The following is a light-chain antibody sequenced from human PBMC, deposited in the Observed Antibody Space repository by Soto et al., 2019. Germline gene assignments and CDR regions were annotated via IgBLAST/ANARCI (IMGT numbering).Light chain of an antibody. CDR1: QSVSSTY. CDR3: HQYASSPWT. V-gene: IGKV3-20*01. CDR2: DAS. J-gene: IGKJ1*01. Sequence: EIVLTQSPGTLSLSPGERANLSCRASQSVSSTYLAWYQQKPGQAPRLLIYDASTRAAGIPDRFSGSGSGTDFTLTISRLEAEDFAVYYYHQYASSPWTFGQGAKVEIK.